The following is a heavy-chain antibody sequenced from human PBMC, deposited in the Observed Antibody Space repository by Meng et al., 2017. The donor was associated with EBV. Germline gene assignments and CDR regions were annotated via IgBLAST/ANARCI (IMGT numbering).Heavy chain of an antibody. Sequence: QVQLQESGPGLVKPSETLSLTCTVSGGSVNNESYYWGWIRPPPGKGLEYIGYIYYTGSTNYNSSLKSRVTISLDKSKNQFSLKLTSLTAADTAIYYCARGDYTNYPRWFDTWGQGTLGTVGS. CDR1: GGSVNNESYY. CDR3: ARGDYTNYPRWFDT. CDR2: IYYTGST. J-gene: IGHJ5*02. V-gene: IGHV4-61*01. D-gene: IGHD4-11*01.